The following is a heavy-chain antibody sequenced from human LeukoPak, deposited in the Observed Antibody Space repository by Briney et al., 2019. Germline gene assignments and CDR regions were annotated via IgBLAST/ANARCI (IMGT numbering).Heavy chain of an antibody. CDR3: ASALTAEYFQH. D-gene: IGHD3-16*02. J-gene: IGHJ1*01. CDR2: INHSGST. CDR1: GGSFSGYY. Sequence: PSETLSLTCAVYGGSFSGYYWSWIRQPPGKGLEWIGEINHSGSTNYNPSLKSRVTISVDTSKNQFSLKLSSVTAADTAVYYCASALTAEYFQHWGQGTLVTVSS. V-gene: IGHV4-34*01.